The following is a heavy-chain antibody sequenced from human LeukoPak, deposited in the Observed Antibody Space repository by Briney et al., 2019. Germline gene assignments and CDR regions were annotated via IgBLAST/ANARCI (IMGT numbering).Heavy chain of an antibody. CDR1: GYRFDNYW. D-gene: IGHD1-1*01. Sequence: GESLKISCKGSGYRFDNYWIVWMRQMPGKGLEWMGIIYPGDSDTRYSPSFEGQVTISADRSVNTAYLQWTSLRASDTAMYYCARLLRSQLLPLLLYWGQGTLVTVSS. CDR2: IYPGDSDT. V-gene: IGHV5-51*01. J-gene: IGHJ4*02. CDR3: ARLLRSQLLPLLLY.